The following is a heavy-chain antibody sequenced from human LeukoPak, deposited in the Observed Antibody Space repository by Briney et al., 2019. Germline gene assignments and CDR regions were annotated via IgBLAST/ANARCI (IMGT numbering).Heavy chain of an antibody. J-gene: IGHJ4*02. CDR3: AKAFQRGVLTTSQD. Sequence: PGGSLRLSCAASGLTFSDYAMSWVRQAPGKGLEWVSVISDGVGTTYYAVSVRGRFTISRDNSKNRLYLQMNSLRGEDTAVYYCAKAFQRGVLTTSQDWGQGTQVTVSS. D-gene: IGHD3-10*01. V-gene: IGHV3-23*01. CDR2: ISDGVGTT. CDR1: GLTFSDYA.